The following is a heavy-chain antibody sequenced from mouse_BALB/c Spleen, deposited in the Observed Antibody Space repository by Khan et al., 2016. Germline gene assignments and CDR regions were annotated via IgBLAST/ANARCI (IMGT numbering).Heavy chain of an antibody. V-gene: IGHV3-1*02. CDR3: ARTSRIKY. Sequence: EVQLQESGPGLVKPSQSLSLTCTVTGYSITGGYGWNWIRQFPGNKLEWMGYINYSGSTNYNPSLKSRISITRDTSKNQLFLQLNSVTTEDTARYYCARTSRIKYWGEGTTVTVSS. J-gene: IGHJ2*01. D-gene: IGHD3-3*01. CDR1: GYSITGGYG. CDR2: INYSGST.